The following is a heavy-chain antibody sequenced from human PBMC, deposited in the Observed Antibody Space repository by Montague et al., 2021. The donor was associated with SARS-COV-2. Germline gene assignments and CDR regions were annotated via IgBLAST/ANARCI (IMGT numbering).Heavy chain of an antibody. Sequence: SETLSLTCTASGGSIGAYYWSWIRQPPGKGLEWIGYIDNSGSTNHNPSLESRVTMLVDTSKNQFSLKLNSVTAAGTAVYYCARHGGNDAFDIWGRGTMVTVSS. V-gene: IGHV4-59*01. CDR3: ARHGGNDAFDI. D-gene: IGHD4-23*01. CDR2: IDNSGST. J-gene: IGHJ3*02. CDR1: GGSIGAYY.